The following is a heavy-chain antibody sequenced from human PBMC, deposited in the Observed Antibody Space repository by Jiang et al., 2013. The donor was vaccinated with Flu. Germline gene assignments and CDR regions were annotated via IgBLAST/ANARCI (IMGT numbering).Heavy chain of an antibody. CDR1: GGSISSYY. CDR2: IYYSGST. V-gene: IGHV4-59*01. J-gene: IGHJ4*02. D-gene: IGHD3-10*01. Sequence: CTVSGGSISSYYWSWIRQPPGKGLEWIGYIYYSGSTNYNPSLKSRVTISVDTSKNQFSLKLSSVTAADTAVYYCARGTTITMVRGVITHDYWGQGTLVTVSS. CDR3: ARGTTITMVRGVITHDY.